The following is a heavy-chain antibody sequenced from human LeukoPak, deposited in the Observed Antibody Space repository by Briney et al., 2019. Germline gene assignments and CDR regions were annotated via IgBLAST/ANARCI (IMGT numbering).Heavy chain of an antibody. Sequence: SQTLSLTYTVSGGSISSGSYYWSWIRQPAGKGLEWIGRIYTSGSTNYNPSLKSRVTISVDTSKNQFSLKLSSVTAADTAVYYCARDDYGDYYFDYWGQGTLVTVSS. J-gene: IGHJ4*02. CDR2: IYTSGST. CDR3: ARDDYGDYYFDY. D-gene: IGHD4-17*01. V-gene: IGHV4-61*02. CDR1: GGSISSGSYY.